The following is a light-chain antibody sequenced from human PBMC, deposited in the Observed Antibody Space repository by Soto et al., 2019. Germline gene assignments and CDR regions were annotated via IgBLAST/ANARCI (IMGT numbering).Light chain of an antibody. V-gene: IGKV3-15*01. CDR2: GAS. Sequence: EIVMTQSPANLSVSPGERATLACRASQRVGSNLAWYQQKPGQAPRLLFFGASTRATDTPARFSGSGSGTEFTLTISSLQSEDFAVYYCQQYNNWPRTFGPGTKVDIK. CDR1: QRVGSN. CDR3: QQYNNWPRT. J-gene: IGKJ3*01.